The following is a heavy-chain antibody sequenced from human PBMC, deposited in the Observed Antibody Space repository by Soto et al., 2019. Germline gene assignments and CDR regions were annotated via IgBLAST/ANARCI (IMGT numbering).Heavy chain of an antibody. CDR2: IIPISGTT. CDR1: GGTFNNYA. D-gene: IGHD2-8*02. CDR3: ARWGGLSCSGAVCFKKPFDY. Sequence: QVQLVQSGAEVKRPESSMKVSCKPSGGTFNNYAINWVRQAPGQGLEWMGAIIPISGTTKYAQKFQGRVTITADKSTSTVYMDLRSLRSADTAVYYCARWGGLSCSGAVCFKKPFDYWGQGTLVTVSS. J-gene: IGHJ4*02. V-gene: IGHV1-69*06.